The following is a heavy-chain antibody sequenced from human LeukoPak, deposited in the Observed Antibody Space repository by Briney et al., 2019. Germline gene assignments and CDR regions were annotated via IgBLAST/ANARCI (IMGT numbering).Heavy chain of an antibody. CDR2: ISGSGGST. Sequence: GGSLRLSCAASGFGFSNYAMSWVRQAPGKGLEWVSGISGSGGSTYYADSVKGRFTISRDNSKKMMYLQMNSLRAEDTAVYYCANFDYNTSPRFDPWGQGTLVTVSS. CDR3: ANFDYNTSPRFDP. D-gene: IGHD1-14*01. V-gene: IGHV3-23*01. J-gene: IGHJ5*02. CDR1: GFGFSNYA.